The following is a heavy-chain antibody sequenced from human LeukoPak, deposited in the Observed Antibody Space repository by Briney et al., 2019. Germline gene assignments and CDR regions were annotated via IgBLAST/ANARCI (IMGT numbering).Heavy chain of an antibody. Sequence: GGSLRLSCAASGFTFSSYAMSWVRQAPGKGLEWVSSASGSGGSTYYADSVKGRFTISRDNSKNALYLQMNSLRAEDTAVYYWAKDLGSVVTPPSLDYWGQGTLVTVSS. CDR2: ASGSGGST. V-gene: IGHV3-23*01. CDR3: AKDLGSVVTPPSLDY. J-gene: IGHJ4*02. CDR1: GFTFSSYA. D-gene: IGHD4-23*01.